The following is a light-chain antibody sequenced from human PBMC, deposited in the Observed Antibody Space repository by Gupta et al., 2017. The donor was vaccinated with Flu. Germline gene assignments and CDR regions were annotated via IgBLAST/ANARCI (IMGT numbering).Light chain of an antibody. CDR3: CSYAGSNTYV. J-gene: IGLJ1*01. CDR2: VVS. V-gene: IGLV2-23*02. CDR1: SSDGGSCSH. Sequence: TSSDGGSCSHVSLYRQQPGKATHLMIYVVSKWPSGVCNRFSGSNSGNTASLTISGLQAEDEAEYFCCSYAGSNTYVFGTGTKVTVL.